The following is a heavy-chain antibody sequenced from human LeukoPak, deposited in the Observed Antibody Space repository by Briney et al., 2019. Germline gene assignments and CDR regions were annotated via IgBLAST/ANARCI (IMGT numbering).Heavy chain of an antibody. CDR3: ARDLTYYYGSSAPY. V-gene: IGHV3-20*04. D-gene: IGHD3-22*01. Sequence: GGSLRLSCAASGFTFDDYGMSWVRQAPGKGLEWVSGINWNGGSTGYADSVKGRFTISRENAKNSLYLQMNSLRAEDTAVYYCARDLTYYYGSSAPYWGQGTLVTVSS. J-gene: IGHJ4*02. CDR2: INWNGGST. CDR1: GFTFDDYG.